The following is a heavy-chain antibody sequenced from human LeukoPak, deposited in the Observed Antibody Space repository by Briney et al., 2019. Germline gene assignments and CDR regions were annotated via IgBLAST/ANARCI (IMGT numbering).Heavy chain of an antibody. CDR3: ARDAARYHYYYGLDV. CDR1: GFTVSSTY. J-gene: IGHJ6*02. CDR2: IYSGGST. Sequence: PGGSLRLSCEASGFTVSSTYMSWVRQAPGKGLEWVSVIYSGGSTYYPDSVRGRFTISRDNSKNTLSLQMNSLRAEDTAVYHCARDAARYHYYYGLDVWGQGTTVTVSS. V-gene: IGHV3-66*01.